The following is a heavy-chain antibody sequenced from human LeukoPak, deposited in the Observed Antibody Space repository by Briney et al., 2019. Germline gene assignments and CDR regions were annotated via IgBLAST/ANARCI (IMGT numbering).Heavy chain of an antibody. Sequence: GGSLRLSCAASGFTFSSYWMSWVRQAPGKGLEWVSYISSSGSTIYYADSVKGRFTISRDNAKNSLYLQMNSLRAEDTAVYYCARDQTGANWFDPWGQGTLVTVSS. CDR2: ISSSGSTI. V-gene: IGHV3-48*04. J-gene: IGHJ5*02. CDR1: GFTFSSYW. D-gene: IGHD1-14*01. CDR3: ARDQTGANWFDP.